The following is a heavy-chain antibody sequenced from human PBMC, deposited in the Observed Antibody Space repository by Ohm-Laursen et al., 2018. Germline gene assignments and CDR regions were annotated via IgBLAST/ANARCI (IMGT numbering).Heavy chain of an antibody. Sequence: SETLSLTCAVYGGSFSGYYWSWIRQPPGKGLEWIGEINHSGSTNYNSSLKSRVTISVDTSKKQFSLKLSSVTAADTAVYYCARRSGSYFPPDYWGQGTLVTVSS. V-gene: IGHV4-34*01. CDR2: INHSGST. J-gene: IGHJ4*02. CDR3: ARRSGSYFPPDY. CDR1: GGSFSGYY. D-gene: IGHD3-10*01.